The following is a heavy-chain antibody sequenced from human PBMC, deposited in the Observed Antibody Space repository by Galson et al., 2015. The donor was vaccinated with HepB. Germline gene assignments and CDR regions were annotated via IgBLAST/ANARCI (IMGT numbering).Heavy chain of an antibody. CDR1: GFTFSSYG. D-gene: IGHD2-2*02. Sequence: SLRLSCAASGFTFSSYGMHWVRQAPGKGLEWISHISSDGGSKYYADSVKGRFTISRDNAKNSLYLQMNSLRAEDTAVYYCARDGEDIVVVPAAISFIGGWFYPWGQGTLVTVSA. CDR3: ARDGEDIVVVPAAISFIGGWFYP. CDR2: ISSDGGSK. V-gene: IGHV3-48*01. J-gene: IGHJ5*02.